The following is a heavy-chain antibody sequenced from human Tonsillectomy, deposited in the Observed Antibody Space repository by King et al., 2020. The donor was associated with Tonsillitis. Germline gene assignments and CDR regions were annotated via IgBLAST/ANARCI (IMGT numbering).Heavy chain of an antibody. CDR2: ISGDGGST. CDR1: GFTFDDYA. J-gene: IGHJ2*01. V-gene: IGHV3-43*02. D-gene: IGHD2-15*01. CDR3: AKGEYCSGGSCYRRYFDR. Sequence: VQLVESGGGVVQPGGSLRLSCAASGFTFDDYAMHWVRQAPGKGLEWGSLISGDGGSTYYADFVKGRFTISRDNSKNSLYLQMNSLRTEDTSLYYCAKGEYCSGGSCYRRYFDRWGRGTLVTVSS.